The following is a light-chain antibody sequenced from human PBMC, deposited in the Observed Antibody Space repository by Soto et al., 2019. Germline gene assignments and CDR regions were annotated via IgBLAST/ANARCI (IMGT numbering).Light chain of an antibody. V-gene: IGKV3-20*01. CDR2: AAS. J-gene: IGKJ3*01. CDR1: QSVTVNS. CDR3: QQYGDSPLT. Sequence: EILLTQSPSTLSLSPGERVTVSCRASQSVTVNSLAWYQQKPGQAPRLLIYAASTRAAAVPDRFTGSGSGTDFALTISRLEPEDFGVYYCQQYGDSPLTSGPGTKVDIK.